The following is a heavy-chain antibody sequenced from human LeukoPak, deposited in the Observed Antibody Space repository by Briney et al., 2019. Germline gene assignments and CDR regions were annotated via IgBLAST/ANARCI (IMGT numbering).Heavy chain of an antibody. CDR1: GFTFSSYA. Sequence: GGSLRLSCAASGFTFSSYAMSWVRQAPGKGLEWVSAISGSGGSTYYADSVKGRFTISRDNSKNTLYLQMNSLRAEDTAVYYCAKPAGDYDILTGYLPFDYWGQGTLVTVSS. J-gene: IGHJ4*02. V-gene: IGHV3-23*01. CDR3: AKPAGDYDILTGYLPFDY. D-gene: IGHD3-9*01. CDR2: ISGSGGST.